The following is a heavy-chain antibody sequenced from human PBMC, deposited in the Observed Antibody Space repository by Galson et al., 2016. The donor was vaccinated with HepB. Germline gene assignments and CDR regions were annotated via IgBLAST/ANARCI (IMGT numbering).Heavy chain of an antibody. D-gene: IGHD1-26*01. CDR2: IKSKTDGGTH. CDR1: GFTFASAW. Sequence: SLRLSCAASGFTFASAWMNWVRQAPGKGLEWVGRIKSKTDGGTHDFAAPVKGRFTLLRDDSESTVYLQMNSLKTEDTAVYYCTTAESGIYLGGYFDSWGQGILVTVSS. V-gene: IGHV3-15*07. CDR3: TTAESGIYLGGYFDS. J-gene: IGHJ4*02.